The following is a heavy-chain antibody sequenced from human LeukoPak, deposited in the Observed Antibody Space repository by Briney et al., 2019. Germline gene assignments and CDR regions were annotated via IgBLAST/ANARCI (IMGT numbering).Heavy chain of an antibody. V-gene: IGHV4-39*07. J-gene: IGHJ6*03. CDR2: IYYSGST. Sequence: SETLSLTCTVSGGSISSSSYYWGWIRQPPGKGLEWIGSIYYSGSTYYNPSLKSRVTISVDTSKNQFSLKLSSVTAADTAVYYCARDSWFGYYYYYMDVWGKGTTVTVSS. D-gene: IGHD3-10*01. CDR3: ARDSWFGYYYYYMDV. CDR1: GGSISSSSYY.